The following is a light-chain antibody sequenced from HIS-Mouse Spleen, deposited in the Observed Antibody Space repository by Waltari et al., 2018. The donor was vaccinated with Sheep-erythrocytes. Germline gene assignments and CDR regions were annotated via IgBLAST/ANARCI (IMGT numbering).Light chain of an antibody. CDR3: QSADSSGTYPV. V-gene: IGLV3-25*03. CDR2: KDS. CDR1: ALPKQY. J-gene: IGLJ2*01. Sequence: SYELTQPPSVSVSPGQTARITCSGDALPKQYAYWYQQKPGQAPVLVINKDSERPSGIPERCSGASSGTTVTLTISGVQAEDEADYYCQSADSSGTYPVFGGGTKLTVL.